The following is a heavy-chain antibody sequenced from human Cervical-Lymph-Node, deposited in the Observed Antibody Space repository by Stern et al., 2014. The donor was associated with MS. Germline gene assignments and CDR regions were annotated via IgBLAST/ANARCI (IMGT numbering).Heavy chain of an antibody. V-gene: IGHV1-69*01. Sequence: QMQLVQSGAEVRKPGSSVQVSCRTSGGTFNTYSFSWVRQAPGQGLEWMGGIIPIFRTTNYAQKFQGRVKINADESTSTVYILLSSLRSEDTAVYYCARDILLRPGSHDALDIWGQGTVVTVSS. D-gene: IGHD2/OR15-2a*01. CDR3: ARDILLRPGSHDALDI. CDR2: IIPIFRTT. CDR1: GGTFNTYS. J-gene: IGHJ3*02.